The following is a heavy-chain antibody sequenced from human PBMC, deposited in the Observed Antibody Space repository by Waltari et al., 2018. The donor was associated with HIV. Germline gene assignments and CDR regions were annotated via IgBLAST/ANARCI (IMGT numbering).Heavy chain of an antibody. CDR1: GFTIDDYG. CDR2: IDWNGGSA. D-gene: IGHD3-3*01. Sequence: DERLVESGGEVVRPGASLRPSSVASGFTIDDYGTAWVRQRPGQGLEWVSNIDWNGGSANYGDSVKGRFTVFRDNPKASLYLQMNNLRDEDTGLYYCVRDSDGSGYDIWGRGTLVTVFS. CDR3: VRDSDGSGYDI. J-gene: IGHJ1*01. V-gene: IGHV3-20*03.